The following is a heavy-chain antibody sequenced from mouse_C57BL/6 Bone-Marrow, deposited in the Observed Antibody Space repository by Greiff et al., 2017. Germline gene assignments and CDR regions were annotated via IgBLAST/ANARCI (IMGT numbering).Heavy chain of an antibody. Sequence: VQLQQSGAELVRPGASVKLSCTASGFNIKDDYMHWVKQRPEQGLEWIGWIDPANGDTEYASKFQGKATITADTSSNTAYLQLSSLTSEDTAVYYCTTTLRRVPEWGQGTTLTVSS. CDR3: TTTLRRVPE. J-gene: IGHJ2*01. V-gene: IGHV14-4*01. CDR2: IDPANGDT. CDR1: GFNIKDDY. D-gene: IGHD2-12*01.